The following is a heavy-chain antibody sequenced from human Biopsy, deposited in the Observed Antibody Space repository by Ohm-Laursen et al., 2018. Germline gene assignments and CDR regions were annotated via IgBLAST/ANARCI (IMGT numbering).Heavy chain of an antibody. CDR2: IYYSVMT. CDR3: ARDSGILNYGNFKYYHYYGMDV. CDR1: GDSVTKYC. J-gene: IGHJ6*02. D-gene: IGHD4-11*01. V-gene: IGHV4-59*02. Sequence: SQTLSLTCTVSGDSVTKYCWSWIRQPPGKGLEWIGHIYYSVMTNYNPSLQSRVSISVDTSRNQVSLTLSSVTAADTAVYYCARDSGILNYGNFKYYHYYGMDVWGQGTKVTVSS.